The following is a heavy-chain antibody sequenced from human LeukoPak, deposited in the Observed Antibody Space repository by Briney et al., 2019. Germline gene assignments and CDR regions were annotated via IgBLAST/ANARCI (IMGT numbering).Heavy chain of an antibody. D-gene: IGHD2-15*01. V-gene: IGHV3-48*03. CDR2: ISSSGSAM. CDR1: GFTFRSYE. J-gene: IGHJ4*02. CDR3: VRDGRYCSGGRCFPI. Sequence: GGSLRLSCAASGFTFRSYEMNWVRQAPGKGLEWVSFISSSGSAMYYADSVKGRFTISRDNAKNSLYLQTNSLRAEDTALYYCVRDGRYCSGGRCFPIWGQGTLVTVST.